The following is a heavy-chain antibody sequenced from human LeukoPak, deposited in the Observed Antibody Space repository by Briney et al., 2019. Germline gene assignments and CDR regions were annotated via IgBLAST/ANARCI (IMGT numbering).Heavy chain of an antibody. D-gene: IGHD3-10*01. Sequence: ASVKVSCKASGYTFINFDISWVRQATGQGLEWMGWMNPNSGNTVYAQNFQGRVTITRNTSISTAYMELSSLRSEDTAVYYCARSSLLWFGELWAFDIWGQGTMVTVSS. CDR3: ARSSLLWFGELWAFDI. CDR2: MNPNSGNT. CDR1: GYTFINFD. V-gene: IGHV1-8*03. J-gene: IGHJ3*02.